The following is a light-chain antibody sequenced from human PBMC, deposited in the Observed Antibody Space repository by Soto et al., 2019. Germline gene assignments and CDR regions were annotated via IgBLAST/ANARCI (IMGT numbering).Light chain of an antibody. CDR3: QQYGGSPLYT. Sequence: IVLTQSPGTLSLSPGDRATLSCRASQSVSSSDLAWYQQKPGQAPRLLIYDASTRDTGIPARFSGSGSGTDFTLTISRLEPEDFAVYYCQQYGGSPLYTFGQGTKLEIK. V-gene: IGKV3-20*01. CDR2: DAS. J-gene: IGKJ2*01. CDR1: QSVSSSD.